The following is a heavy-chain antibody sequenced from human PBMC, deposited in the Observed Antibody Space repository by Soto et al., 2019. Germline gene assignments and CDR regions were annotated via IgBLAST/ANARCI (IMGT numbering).Heavy chain of an antibody. CDR1: GGSFSGYY. CDR2: INHAGST. Sequence: QMHLQQWGAGLLKASETLSLTCSVSGGSFSGYYLAWIRQPPGKGLEWIGEINHAGSTKYHPSLKXXVXXSVDLSNTHFSLRLISVTAADTAVYFCARQSGPAYRYGMDIWGQGTTVTVSS. V-gene: IGHV4-34*02. J-gene: IGHJ6*02. D-gene: IGHD1-1*01. CDR3: ARQSGPAYRYGMDI.